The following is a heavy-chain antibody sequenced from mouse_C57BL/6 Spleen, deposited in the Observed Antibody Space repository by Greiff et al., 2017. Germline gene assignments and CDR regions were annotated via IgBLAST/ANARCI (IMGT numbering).Heavy chain of an antibody. V-gene: IGHV1-12*01. Sequence: QVQLKQSGAELVRPGASVKMSCKASGYTFTSYNMHWVKQTPRQGLEWIGAIYPGNGDTSYNQKFKGKATLTVDKSSSTAYMQLSSLTSEDSAVYFCARPIYYDYDWYFDVWGTGTTVTVSS. CDR3: ARPIYYDYDWYFDV. J-gene: IGHJ1*03. CDR1: GYTFTSYN. D-gene: IGHD2-4*01. CDR2: IYPGNGDT.